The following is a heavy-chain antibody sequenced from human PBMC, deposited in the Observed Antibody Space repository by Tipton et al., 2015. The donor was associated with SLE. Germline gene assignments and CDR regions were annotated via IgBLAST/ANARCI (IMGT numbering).Heavy chain of an antibody. V-gene: IGHV4-59*11. CDR1: GGSISSHY. Sequence: TLSLTCTVSGGSISSHYWSWIRQPPGKGLEWIGYIYHSGSTYYNPSLKSRVTISVDRSKNQFSLKLSSVTAADTAVYYCARDLVRGVSGGYWGQGTLVTVSS. CDR2: IYHSGST. D-gene: IGHD3-10*01. CDR3: ARDLVRGVSGGY. J-gene: IGHJ4*02.